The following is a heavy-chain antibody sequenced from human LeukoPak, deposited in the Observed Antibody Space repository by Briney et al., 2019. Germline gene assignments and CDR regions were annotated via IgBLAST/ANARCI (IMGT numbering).Heavy chain of an antibody. D-gene: IGHD2-15*01. CDR1: TYPISSGYY. CDR3: VRPGYCSGGSCYWFDP. V-gene: IGHV4-38-2*01. Sequence: PSETLSLTCAVSTYPISSGYYWGWVRQPPGKGLEWIGSIYHSGTTYYNPSLKSRVTMSVATSKNQFSLKLNSVTAADTAVYYCVRPGYCSGGSCYWFDPWGQGTLVTVSS. J-gene: IGHJ5*02. CDR2: IYHSGTT.